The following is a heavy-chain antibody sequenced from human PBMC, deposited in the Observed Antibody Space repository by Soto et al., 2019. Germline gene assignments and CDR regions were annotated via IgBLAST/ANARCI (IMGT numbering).Heavy chain of an antibody. V-gene: IGHV4-59*01. J-gene: IGHJ4*02. D-gene: IGHD2-15*01. CDR1: GGSISSYY. CDR2: IFYSGST. Sequence: SETLSLTCTVSGGSISSYYWSWIRQPPGKGLEWIGYIFYSGSTNYNPSLKSRVTISVDTSKNQFSLKLSSVTAADTAVYHCARESCSGGSCYHRTYDYWGQGTLVTVSS. CDR3: ARESCSGGSCYHRTYDY.